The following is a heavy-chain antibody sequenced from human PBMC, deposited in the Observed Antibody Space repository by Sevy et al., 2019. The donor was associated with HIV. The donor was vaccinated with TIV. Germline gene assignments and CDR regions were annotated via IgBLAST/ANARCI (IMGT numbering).Heavy chain of an antibody. CDR3: ARESAYCGGDCYSSFDY. CDR1: GGTFSSYA. V-gene: IGHV1-69*13. D-gene: IGHD2-21*02. CDR2: IIPIFGTA. Sequence: ASVKVSCKASGGTFSSYAISWVRQAPGQGLEWMGGIIPIFGTANYAQKFQGRVTITAEESTSTAYMELSSLRSEDTAVYYCARESAYCGGDCYSSFDYWGQGTLVTVSS. J-gene: IGHJ4*02.